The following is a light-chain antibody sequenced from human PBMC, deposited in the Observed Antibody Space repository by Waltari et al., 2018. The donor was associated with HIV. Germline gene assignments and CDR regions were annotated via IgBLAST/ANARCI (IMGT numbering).Light chain of an antibody. V-gene: IGKV3-20*01. Sequence: IVLTQSPDPLSLFPGERATLSCRASQSVSSSFLAWYQQKPGQAPRLLIFGANTRATGIADRFRGSGSGTDFTLIINRLEPEDFAVYHCQQYGTSPQTFGQGTKVEIK. CDR1: QSVSSSF. CDR3: QQYGTSPQT. J-gene: IGKJ1*01. CDR2: GAN.